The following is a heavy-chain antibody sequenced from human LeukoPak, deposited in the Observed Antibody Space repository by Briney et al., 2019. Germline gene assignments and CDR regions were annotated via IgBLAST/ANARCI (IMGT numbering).Heavy chain of an antibody. V-gene: IGHV3-21*01. CDR2: ISSSNSYT. J-gene: IGHJ6*03. D-gene: IGHD2-15*01. CDR1: GFSFTSYS. Sequence: GGSLRLSCAASGFSFTSYSFNWVRQAPGKGLEWVSSISSSNSYTYYADSVKGRFTISRDNAKNSLYLQMNSLRAEDTAVYYCARARVAAKSGYMDVWGTGTTVTISS. CDR3: ARARVAAKSGYMDV.